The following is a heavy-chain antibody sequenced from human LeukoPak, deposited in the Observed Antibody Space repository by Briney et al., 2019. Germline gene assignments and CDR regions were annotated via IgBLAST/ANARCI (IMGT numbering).Heavy chain of an antibody. CDR2: ISYDGSNK. D-gene: IGHD1-1*01. CDR1: GFTFSSYG. J-gene: IGHJ4*02. CDR3: AKVEGASKASVY. V-gene: IGHV3-30*18. Sequence: GGSLRLSCAASGFTFSSYGMHWVRQAPGKGLEWVAVISYDGSNKYYADSVKGRFTISRDNSKNTLYLQMYSLRAEDTAVYYCAKVEGASKASVYWGQGALVTVSS.